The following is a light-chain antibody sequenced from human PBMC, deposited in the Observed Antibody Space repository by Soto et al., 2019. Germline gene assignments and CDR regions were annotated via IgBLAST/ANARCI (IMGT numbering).Light chain of an antibody. CDR1: QSVSSY. CDR3: LQRSRGPRGT. CDR2: DAS. V-gene: IGKV3-11*01. Sequence: EIVWSESPSTVTLSPRERATLCCRASQSVSSYLAWYQQKPGQAPRLLIYDASNRATGVSARFSGSGFVSDFTLTNSSWGRGVFGVYDSLQRSRGPRGTIGQGTKVDIK. J-gene: IGKJ1*01.